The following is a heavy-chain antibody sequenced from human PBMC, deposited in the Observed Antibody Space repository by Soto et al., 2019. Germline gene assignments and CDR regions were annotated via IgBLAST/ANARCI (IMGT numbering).Heavy chain of an antibody. Sequence: QITLKESGPTLVKPTQTLTLTCTFSGFSLSTSGVGVGWIRQPPGKALEWLALIYWDDDKRYSPSLKSRLTTTKATPKNQVVLTRTNMNPVDTATNYCALTYISAWYVIDAFDSWGQGTMVTSLQ. D-gene: IGHD6-19*01. CDR2: IYWDDDK. V-gene: IGHV2-5*02. J-gene: IGHJ3*01. CDR3: ALTYISAWYVIDAFDS. CDR1: GFSLSTSGVG.